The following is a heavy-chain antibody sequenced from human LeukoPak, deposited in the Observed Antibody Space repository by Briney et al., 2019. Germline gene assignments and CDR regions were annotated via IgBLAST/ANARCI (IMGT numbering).Heavy chain of an antibody. CDR3: AKGGTGTTSANWFDP. Sequence: GGSLRLSCAASGFTFGDYAMHWVRHAPGKGLEWVPGNSWNSGSIVYADPVKGRFTISRDNAKNSLYLQMNSLRAEDTALYYCAKGGTGTTSANWFDPWGQGTLVTVSS. CDR1: GFTFGDYA. CDR2: NSWNSGSI. V-gene: IGHV3-9*01. J-gene: IGHJ5*02. D-gene: IGHD1-7*01.